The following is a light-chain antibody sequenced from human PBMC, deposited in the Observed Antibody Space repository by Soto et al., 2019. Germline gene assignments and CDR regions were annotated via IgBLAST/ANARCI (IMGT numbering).Light chain of an antibody. CDR1: SSNIGAGYD. Sequence: QSVLTQPPSVSGAPGQRVTISCTGSSSNIGAGYDVNWYQQLPGTAPKLLIYGNTNRPSGVPDRFSGSKSGTSGSLAISGLQTEDEAEYYCQSWDTSLSGSVFGRGTKVTVL. CDR3: QSWDTSLSGSV. CDR2: GNT. J-gene: IGLJ2*01. V-gene: IGLV1-40*01.